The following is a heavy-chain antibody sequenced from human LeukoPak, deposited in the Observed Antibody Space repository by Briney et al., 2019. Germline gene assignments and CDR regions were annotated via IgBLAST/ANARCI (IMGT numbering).Heavy chain of an antibody. J-gene: IGHJ4*02. D-gene: IGHD6-13*01. CDR2: IKQDGSEK. V-gene: IGHV3-7*01. CDR1: GFTFSSYW. CDR3: ARARMVSIAAAAPGY. Sequence: GGSLRLSCAASGFTFSSYWMCWVRQAPGKGLEWVANIKQDGSEKYYVDSVKGRFTISRDNAKNSLYLQMNSLRAEDTAVYYCARARMVSIAAAAPGYWGQGTLVTVSS.